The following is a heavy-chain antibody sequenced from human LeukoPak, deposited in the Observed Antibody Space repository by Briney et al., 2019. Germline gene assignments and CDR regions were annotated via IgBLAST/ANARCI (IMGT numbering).Heavy chain of an antibody. V-gene: IGHV5-51*01. Sequence: GESMKISCEGSGYSFTNYWIGWVRQMPGKGLEWMGIIYPGDSDTRYSPSFQGQVTISADKSISTAYLQWSSLKASDTAMYYCARTTGTTNNWFDPWGQGTLVTVSS. J-gene: IGHJ5*02. D-gene: IGHD4-17*01. CDR3: ARTTGTTNNWFDP. CDR2: IYPGDSDT. CDR1: GYSFTNYW.